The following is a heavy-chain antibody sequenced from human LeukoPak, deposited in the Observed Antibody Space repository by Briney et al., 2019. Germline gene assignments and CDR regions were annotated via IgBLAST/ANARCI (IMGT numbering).Heavy chain of an antibody. D-gene: IGHD3-10*01. CDR3: ARGGVDYYGSGTYYLMYYFDY. J-gene: IGHJ4*02. CDR2: ISGSGGAT. CDR1: GFTFSSSG. V-gene: IGHV3-23*01. Sequence: GGSLRLSCAASGFTFSSSGMSWVRQAPGKGLEWVSAISGSGGATYYADSVKGRFTISRDDPHNTLYLQMNSLRAEDTAVYFCARGGVDYYGSGTYYLMYYFDYWGQGALVTVSS.